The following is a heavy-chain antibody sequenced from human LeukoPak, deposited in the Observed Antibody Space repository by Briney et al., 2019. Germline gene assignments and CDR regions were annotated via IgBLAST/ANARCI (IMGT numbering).Heavy chain of an antibody. CDR3: ANDFSGAFDI. Sequence: SETLSLTCTVSGGSISSSSYYWSWIRQPPGKGLEWIGYIYYSGSTNYNPSLKSRVTISVDTSKNQFSLKLSSVTAADTAVYYCANDFSGAFDIWGQGTMVTVSS. J-gene: IGHJ3*02. CDR1: GGSISSSSYY. V-gene: IGHV4-61*01. D-gene: IGHD3-10*01. CDR2: IYYSGST.